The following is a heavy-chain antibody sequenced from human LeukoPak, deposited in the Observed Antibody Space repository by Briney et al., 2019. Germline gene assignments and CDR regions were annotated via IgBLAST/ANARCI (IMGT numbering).Heavy chain of an antibody. CDR2: ISSSGSTI. V-gene: IGHV3-48*03. CDR1: GFTFSSYE. J-gene: IGHJ4*02. D-gene: IGHD6-19*01. Sequence: GGSLRLSCAASGFTFSSYEMNWVRQAPGKGLEWVSYISSSGSTIYYADSVKGRFTISRDNAKNSLYLQMNSLRAEDRAVYCCARGVGSGHDDWGQGTLVTVSS. CDR3: ARGVGSGHDD.